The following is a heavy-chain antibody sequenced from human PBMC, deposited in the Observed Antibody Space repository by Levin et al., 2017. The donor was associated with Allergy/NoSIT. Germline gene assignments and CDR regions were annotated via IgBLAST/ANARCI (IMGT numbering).Heavy chain of an antibody. CDR1: GYTFTSYY. J-gene: IGHJ6*02. CDR2: INPSGGST. V-gene: IGHV1-46*01. Sequence: GESLKISCKASGYTFTSYYMHWVRQAPGQGLEWMGIINPSGGSTSYAQKFQGRVTMTRDTSTSTVYMELSSLRSEDTAVYYCARVGPPGGMDVWGQGTTVTVSS. D-gene: IGHD3-10*01. CDR3: ARVGPPGGMDV.